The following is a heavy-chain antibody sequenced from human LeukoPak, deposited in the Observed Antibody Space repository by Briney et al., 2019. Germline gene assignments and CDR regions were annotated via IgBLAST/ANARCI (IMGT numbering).Heavy chain of an antibody. V-gene: IGHV3-30*04. CDR1: GFTFSDYG. J-gene: IGHJ6*03. D-gene: IGHD1-26*01. CDR2: ISYDGSNT. CDR3: ASNIVVATHWVYYFYMDV. Sequence: PGRSLRLSCAASGFTFSDYGMHWVRQAPGKGLEWVAVISYDGSNTYYADSVKGRFTISRDNSKNTLYLQMNSLRAEDAAVYHCASNIVVATHWVYYFYMDVWGKGTTVTVSS.